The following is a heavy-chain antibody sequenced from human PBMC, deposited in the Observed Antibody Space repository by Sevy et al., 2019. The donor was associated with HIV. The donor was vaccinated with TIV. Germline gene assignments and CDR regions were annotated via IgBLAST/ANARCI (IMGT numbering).Heavy chain of an antibody. CDR3: AGMRSAARGKYYYGMDV. CDR1: GFTFSSYA. V-gene: IGHV3-23*01. Sequence: GGSLRLSCAASGFTFSSYAMCWVRQAPGKGLEWVSAISGSGGSTYYADSVKGRFTISRDNSKNTLYLQMNSLRAEDTAVYYCAGMRSAARGKYYYGMDVWGQGTTVTVSS. J-gene: IGHJ6*02. D-gene: IGHD3-16*01. CDR2: ISGSGGST.